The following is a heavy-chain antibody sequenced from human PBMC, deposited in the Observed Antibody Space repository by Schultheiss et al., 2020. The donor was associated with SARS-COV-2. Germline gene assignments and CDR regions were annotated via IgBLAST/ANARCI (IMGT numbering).Heavy chain of an antibody. CDR1: GYSFTTYW. J-gene: IGHJ5*02. D-gene: IGHD2-2*02. CDR2: IDPDDSYT. CDR3: ARIVVPAAISWFDP. V-gene: IGHV5-10-1*01. Sequence: GESLKISCKGSGYSFTTYWISWVRQMPGKGLEWMGRIDPDDSYTTYSPSFQGHVTFATDKSVSTAYLQWSSLKASDTAMYYCARIVVPAAISWFDPWGQGTLVTVSS.